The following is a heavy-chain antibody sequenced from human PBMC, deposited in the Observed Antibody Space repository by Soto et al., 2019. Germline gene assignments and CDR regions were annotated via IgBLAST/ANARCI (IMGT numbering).Heavy chain of an antibody. V-gene: IGHV4-34*01. CDR3: ARGLIMNDSNYYGSGSYGY. D-gene: IGHD3-10*01. CDR1: GESFSGYY. J-gene: IGHJ4*02. Sequence: QVQLQQWGAGLLKPSETLSLTCAVYGESFSGYYWSWIRQPPGKGLEWIGETNHSGSTNYNPSLKSRVTISVDTSKNQFSLKLSSVTAADTAVYYCARGLIMNDSNYYGSGSYGYWGQGTLVTVSS. CDR2: TNHSGST.